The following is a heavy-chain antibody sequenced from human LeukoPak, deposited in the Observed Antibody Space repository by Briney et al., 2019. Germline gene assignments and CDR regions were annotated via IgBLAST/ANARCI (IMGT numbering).Heavy chain of an antibody. Sequence: SETLSLTCTVSGYSISSGYYWGWIRQSPGKGLEWIGSIYHSGKTYYNPSLKSRVTISVDTSKNQFSLKLSSVTAADTAVYYCARDAGTTLLDYWGQGTLVTVSS. D-gene: IGHD1-1*01. CDR2: IYHSGKT. J-gene: IGHJ4*02. CDR3: ARDAGTTLLDY. CDR1: GYSISSGYY. V-gene: IGHV4-38-2*02.